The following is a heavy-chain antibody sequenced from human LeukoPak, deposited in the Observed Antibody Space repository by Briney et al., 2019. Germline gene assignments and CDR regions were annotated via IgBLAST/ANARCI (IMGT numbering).Heavy chain of an antibody. CDR2: IYYSGST. J-gene: IGHJ5*02. CDR3: AREPIVVVTAIPKGRWFDP. CDR1: GGSISSSSYY. Sequence: SETLSLTCTVSGGSISSSSYYWGWIRQPPGKGLEWIGSIYYSGSTYYNPSLKSRVTISVDTSKNQFSLKLSSVTAADTAVYYCAREPIVVVTAIPKGRWFDPWGQGTLVTVSS. V-gene: IGHV4-39*07. D-gene: IGHD2-21*02.